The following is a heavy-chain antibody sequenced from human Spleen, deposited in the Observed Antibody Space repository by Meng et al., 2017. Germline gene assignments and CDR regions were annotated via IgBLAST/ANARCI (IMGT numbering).Heavy chain of an antibody. CDR2: IHYSGTT. Sequence: QVPLQESGPGLVKPSETLSLPFSVSGGSISSSYWSWIRQPPGQGLEWIGYIHYSGTTKYNPSLKSRATISVDTSQNNLSLKLSSVTAADSAVYYCARGPTTMAHDFDYWGQGTLVTVSS. CDR3: ARGPTTMAHDFDY. J-gene: IGHJ4*02. CDR1: GGSISSSY. D-gene: IGHD4-11*01. V-gene: IGHV4-59*12.